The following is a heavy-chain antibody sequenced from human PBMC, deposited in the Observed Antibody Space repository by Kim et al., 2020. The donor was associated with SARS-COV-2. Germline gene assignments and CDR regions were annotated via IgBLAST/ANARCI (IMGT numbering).Heavy chain of an antibody. D-gene: IGHD3-9*01. J-gene: IGHJ4*02. CDR3: ARRPLGWLHLFDY. V-gene: IGHV4-59*01. Sequence: SETLSLTCTVSGGSISSYYWSWIRQPPGKGLEWIGYIYYSGSTNYNPSLKSRVTISVDTSKNQFSLKLSSVTAADTAVYYCARRPLGWLHLFDYWGQGTLVTVSS. CDR2: IYYSGST. CDR1: GGSISSYY.